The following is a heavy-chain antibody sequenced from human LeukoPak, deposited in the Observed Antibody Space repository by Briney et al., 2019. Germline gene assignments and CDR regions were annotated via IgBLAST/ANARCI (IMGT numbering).Heavy chain of an antibody. CDR3: ATELYDRSGYPSSPPDY. V-gene: IGHV1-18*01. D-gene: IGHD3-22*01. J-gene: IGHJ4*02. Sequence: ASVKVSCKASGYTFTIYGISWVRQAPGQGLEWRGWISAYNGNTNYAQKLQGRVTMTTDTSTSTAYLELRSMRSDDTAVYYCATELYDRSGYPSSPPDYWGQGTLVTVSS. CDR2: ISAYNGNT. CDR1: GYTFTIYG.